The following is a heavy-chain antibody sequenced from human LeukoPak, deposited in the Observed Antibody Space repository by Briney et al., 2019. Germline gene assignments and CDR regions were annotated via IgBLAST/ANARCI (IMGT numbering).Heavy chain of an antibody. J-gene: IGHJ4*02. D-gene: IGHD6-6*01. V-gene: IGHV4-31*03. CDR1: GGSIRVGGCY. CDR3: ARDHGDSSSKPNY. Sequence: SETLSLTCTVSGGSIRVGGCYWSWVRQPPGKGLEWLGSIYYTGDTSYNPSLKSRIIISIDTSQNQFSLNLNSVTAADTAVYYCARDHGDSSSKPNYWGQGTLVTVSS. CDR2: IYYTGDT.